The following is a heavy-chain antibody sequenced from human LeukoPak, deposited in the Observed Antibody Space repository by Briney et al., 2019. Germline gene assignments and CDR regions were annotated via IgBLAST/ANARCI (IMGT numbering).Heavy chain of an antibody. V-gene: IGHV3-30*18. CDR1: GFTFSTYW. CDR2: TSHDGNNK. Sequence: PGGSLRLSCAASGFTFSTYWMHWVRQAPGKGLEWVAATSHDGNNKYYVDSVKGRFTVSRDNSKNTLYLQMNSLRAEDTAVYYCAKDSSSSNYYYGMDVWGQGTTVTVSS. J-gene: IGHJ6*02. CDR3: AKDSSSSNYYYGMDV. D-gene: IGHD6-6*01.